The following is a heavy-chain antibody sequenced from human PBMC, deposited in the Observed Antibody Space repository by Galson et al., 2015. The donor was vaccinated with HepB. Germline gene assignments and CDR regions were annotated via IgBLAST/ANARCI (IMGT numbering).Heavy chain of an antibody. J-gene: IGHJ5*02. CDR2: IYPGDSDT. D-gene: IGHD5-12*01. CDR1: GYSFTSYW. V-gene: IGHV5-51*01. CDR3: ERRGYSGYDPGDYGDYPGWFSP. Sequence: QSGAEVKKPGESLKISCKGSGYSFTSYWIGWVRQMPGKGLEWMGIIYPGDSDTRYSPSFQGQVTISADKSISTAYLQWSSLKASDTAMYYCERRGYSGYDPGDYGDYPGWFSPWVQATRVTVSS.